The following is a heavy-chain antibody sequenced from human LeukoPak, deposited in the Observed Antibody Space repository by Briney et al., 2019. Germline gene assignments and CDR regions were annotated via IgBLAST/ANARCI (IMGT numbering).Heavy chain of an antibody. D-gene: IGHD2-2*01. J-gene: IGHJ4*02. V-gene: IGHV1-8*03. Sequence: GASVKVSCKASGYTFTSYDINWVRQATGQGLEWMGWMNPNSGNTGYAQKFQGRVTITRNTSISTAYMELSRLRSDDTAVYYCVREEGYCSSTSCSAPFDYWGQGTLVTVSS. CDR2: MNPNSGNT. CDR3: VREEGYCSSTSCSAPFDY. CDR1: GYTFTSYD.